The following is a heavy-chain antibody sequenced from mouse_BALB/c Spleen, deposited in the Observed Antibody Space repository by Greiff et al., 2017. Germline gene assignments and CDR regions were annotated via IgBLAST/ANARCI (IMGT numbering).Heavy chain of an antibody. Sequence: EVKLMESGGGLVQPGGSLRLSCATSGFTFTDYYMSWVRQPPGKALEWLGFIRNKANGYTTEYSASVKGRFTISRDNSQSILYLQMNTLRAKDSATYYCARDYDGPWFAYWGQGTLVTVSA. CDR1: GFTFTDYY. CDR2: IRNKANGYTT. CDR3: ARDYDGPWFAY. D-gene: IGHD1-1*01. J-gene: IGHJ3*01. V-gene: IGHV7-3*02.